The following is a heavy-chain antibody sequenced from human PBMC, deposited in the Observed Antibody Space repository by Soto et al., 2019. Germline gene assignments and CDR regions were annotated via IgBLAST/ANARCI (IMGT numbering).Heavy chain of an antibody. Sequence: WGSLRLSCAASGFTFSSYGMHWVRQAPGKGLEWVAVISYDGSNKYYADSVKGRFTISGDNSKNTLYLQMNSLRAEDTAVYYCYTYYYDSSGPYQDAFDIWGQGTMVTVSS. CDR2: ISYDGSNK. CDR1: GFTFSSYG. V-gene: IGHV3-30*03. D-gene: IGHD3-22*01. J-gene: IGHJ3*02. CDR3: YTYYYDSSGPYQDAFDI.